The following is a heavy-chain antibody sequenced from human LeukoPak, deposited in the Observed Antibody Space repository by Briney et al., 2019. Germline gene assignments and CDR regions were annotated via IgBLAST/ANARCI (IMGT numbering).Heavy chain of an antibody. CDR3: ARHTWQWLPFGD. CDR2: INHGGST. V-gene: IGHV4-39*07. D-gene: IGHD5-12*01. Sequence: SETLSLTCTVSGGSISSSSYYWGWIRQSPGKGLEWIGEINHGGSTTYNPSLQSRVTMSVDTSTNQISLKMTSVTAADTAIYYCARHTWQWLPFGDWGQGTQVTISS. CDR1: GGSISSSSYY. J-gene: IGHJ4*02.